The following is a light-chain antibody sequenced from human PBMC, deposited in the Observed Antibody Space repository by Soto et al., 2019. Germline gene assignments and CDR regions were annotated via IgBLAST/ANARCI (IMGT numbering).Light chain of an antibody. CDR3: PQLSSYLLT. J-gene: IGKJ4*01. CDR2: DAS. Sequence: GVSISLGTVSLSQGERATLSCRASQTVRNNYLAWYQQKPGQAPRLLIYDASSRATGIPDRFSGGGSGTDFTLTISRLEPEDFAVYYCPQLSSYLLTFGGVAMVDVK. CDR1: QTVRNNY. V-gene: IGKV3-20*01.